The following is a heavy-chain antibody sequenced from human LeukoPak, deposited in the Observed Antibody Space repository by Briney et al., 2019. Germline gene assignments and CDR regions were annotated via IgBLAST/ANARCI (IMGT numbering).Heavy chain of an antibody. CDR3: ASYPIAAARDNDY. CDR2: ISSSSSYI. CDR1: GFTFSSYS. V-gene: IGHV3-21*01. Sequence: GGSLRLSCAASGFTFSSYSMNWVRQAPGKGLEWVPSISSSSSYIYYADSVKGRFTISRDNAKNSLYLQMNSLRAEDTAVYYCASYPIAAARDNDYWGQGTLVTVSS. D-gene: IGHD6-13*01. J-gene: IGHJ4*02.